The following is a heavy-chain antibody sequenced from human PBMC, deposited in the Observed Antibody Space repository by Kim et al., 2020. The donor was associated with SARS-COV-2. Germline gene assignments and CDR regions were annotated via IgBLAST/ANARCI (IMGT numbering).Heavy chain of an antibody. CDR3: ARDYYDRSGYDGYDFDY. Sequence: QDRVTMTRDTSTSTVYMELSSLRSEDTAVYYCARDYYDRSGYDGYDFDYWGQGTLVTVSS. J-gene: IGHJ4*02. D-gene: IGHD3-22*01. V-gene: IGHV1-46*01.